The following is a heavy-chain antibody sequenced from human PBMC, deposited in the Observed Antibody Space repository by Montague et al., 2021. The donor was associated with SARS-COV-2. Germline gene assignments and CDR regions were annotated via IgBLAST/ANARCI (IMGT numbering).Heavy chain of an antibody. J-gene: IGHJ4*02. V-gene: IGHV3-43*02. CDR2: ISGDGGFT. Sequence: SLRLSCAASGFTFDDYAMHWVRQAPGKGLEWVSLISGDGGFTYYADSVKGRFTVSRDNSKNSLYLQMNSLRPEGTALYSCAKDFGALWFGELFSYYFDYWGQGTLVTVSS. CDR1: GFTFDDYA. D-gene: IGHD3-10*01. CDR3: AKDFGALWFGELFSYYFDY.